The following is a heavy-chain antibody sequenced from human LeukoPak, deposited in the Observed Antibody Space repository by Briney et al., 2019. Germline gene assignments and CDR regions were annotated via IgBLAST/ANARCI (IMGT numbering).Heavy chain of an antibody. V-gene: IGHV4-34*01. Sequence: SETLYLTCAVYGGSFSAYYWSRIRQPPGKGLEWIGEINHSGSTNYNPSLKSRVTISVDTSKNQFSLKLSSVTAADTAVYYCARGPSYGRYYYYGMDVWGQGTTVTVPS. CDR3: ARGPSYGRYYYYGMDV. D-gene: IGHD5-18*01. CDR1: GGSFSAYY. CDR2: INHSGST. J-gene: IGHJ6*02.